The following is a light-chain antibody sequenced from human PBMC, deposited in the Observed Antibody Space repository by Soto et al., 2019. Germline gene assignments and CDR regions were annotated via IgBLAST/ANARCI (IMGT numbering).Light chain of an antibody. J-gene: IGKJ4*01. CDR2: DAS. Sequence: DIQMTQSPSTLSASVGDRVTITCRASQSISSWLAWYQQKPGKAPKLLIYDASSLESGVPSRFSGSGCGTEFTLTISSLQPDDFATYYCQQYNSYSIFGGGTKVEIK. CDR3: QQYNSYSI. CDR1: QSISSW. V-gene: IGKV1-5*01.